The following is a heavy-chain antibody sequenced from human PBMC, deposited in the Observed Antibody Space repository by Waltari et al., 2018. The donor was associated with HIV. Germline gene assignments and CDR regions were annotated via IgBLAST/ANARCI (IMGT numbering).Heavy chain of an antibody. J-gene: IGHJ6*02. CDR3: ARGNLVATSRKNYYYGVDV. V-gene: IGHV4-34*02. D-gene: IGHD5-12*01. CDR2: INQSGST. Sequence: QVQLQQWGAGLLKPSETLSLRCAVYGGSFSGHMWTWLSQTPGKGLEWIGEINQSGSTNYNPSLKSRVTMSVEVSKNQFSLRVSSPTAADTGVYYCARGNLVATSRKNYYYGVDVWGQGTTVVVS. CDR1: GGSFSGHM.